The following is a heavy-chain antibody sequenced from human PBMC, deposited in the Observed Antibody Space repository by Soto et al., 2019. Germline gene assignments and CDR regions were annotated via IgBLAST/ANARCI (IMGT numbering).Heavy chain of an antibody. CDR3: VRTSLVVAAATREDY. D-gene: IGHD2-15*01. CDR2: INSDGSST. Sequence: EVQLVESGGGLVQPGESLRLSCAASGFTFSSYWMTWVRQAPGKGLVWVSRINSDGSSTSYAGSVKGRFTISRDNAKNTLYLQMNSLRAEDTAVYYCVRTSLVVAAATREDYWGQGTLVTVSS. V-gene: IGHV3-74*01. J-gene: IGHJ4*02. CDR1: GFTFSSYW.